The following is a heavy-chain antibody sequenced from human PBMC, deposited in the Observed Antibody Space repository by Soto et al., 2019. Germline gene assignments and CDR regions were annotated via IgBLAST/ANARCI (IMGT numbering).Heavy chain of an antibody. CDR1: GYTLTELS. V-gene: IGHV1-24*01. Sequence: ASVKVSCKVSGYTLTELSMHWVRQAPGKGLEWMGGFDPEDGETIYAQKFQGRVTMTEDTSTDTAYMELSSLRSEDTAVYYCATKGSGSYYNVGWFDPWGQGTLVTVS. CDR2: FDPEDGET. J-gene: IGHJ5*02. D-gene: IGHD3-10*01. CDR3: ATKGSGSYYNVGWFDP.